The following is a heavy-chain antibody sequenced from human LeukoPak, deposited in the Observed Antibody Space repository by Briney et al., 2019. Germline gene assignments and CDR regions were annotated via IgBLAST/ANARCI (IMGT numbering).Heavy chain of an antibody. CDR2: IDYSGST. Sequence: KSSETLSLTCTVSGGSISSYYWSWIRQPPGKGLEWIGYIDYSGSTNYNPSLKSRVTISVDTSKNQFSLKLSSVTAADTAVYYCARGERWLPRSIRPPYYFDYWGQGTLVTVSS. CDR3: ARGERWLPRSIRPPYYFDY. J-gene: IGHJ4*02. V-gene: IGHV4-59*01. CDR1: GGSISSYY. D-gene: IGHD5-24*01.